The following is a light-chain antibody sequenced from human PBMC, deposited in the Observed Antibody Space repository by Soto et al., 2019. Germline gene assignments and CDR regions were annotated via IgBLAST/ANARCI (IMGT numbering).Light chain of an antibody. CDR2: GAS. J-gene: IGKJ5*01. CDR3: QQRNNWPIT. V-gene: IGKV3-15*01. CDR1: QSISDT. Sequence: EIVMTQSPATLSVSPGGRATLSCRASQSISDTLAWYQQKPGQAPRLLIHGASTRATGFPARFSGSGSGTDFTLTISSLQSEDFALYYCQQRNNWPITFGQGTRLEIK.